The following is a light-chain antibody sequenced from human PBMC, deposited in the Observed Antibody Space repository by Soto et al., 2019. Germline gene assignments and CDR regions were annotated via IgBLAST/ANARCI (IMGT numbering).Light chain of an antibody. CDR1: QDIRNW. V-gene: IGKV1-12*01. CDR3: QQYYSYPT. Sequence: DLQMTQSPSYVSASLGDRVTITCRASQDIRNWLAWYPQKPGKAPKLLIYAASNLQSGVPSRFSGSGSGTDFSLTISSLQPEEFATYDCQQYYSYPTVGKGPKVDIK. CDR2: AAS. J-gene: IGKJ1*01.